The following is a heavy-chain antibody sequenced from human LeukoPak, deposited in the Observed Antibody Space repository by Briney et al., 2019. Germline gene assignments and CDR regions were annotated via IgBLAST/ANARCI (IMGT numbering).Heavy chain of an antibody. Sequence: SETLSLTCAVYGGSFSGYYWSWIRQPPGKGLEWIGEINHSGSTNYNPSLKSRVTISVDTSKNQFSLKLSSVTAADTAIYYCARDFSSSSTVYYYYYMDVWGKGTTVTVSS. CDR2: INHSGST. CDR1: GGSFSGYY. V-gene: IGHV4-34*01. D-gene: IGHD6-6*01. J-gene: IGHJ6*03. CDR3: ARDFSSSSTVYYYYYMDV.